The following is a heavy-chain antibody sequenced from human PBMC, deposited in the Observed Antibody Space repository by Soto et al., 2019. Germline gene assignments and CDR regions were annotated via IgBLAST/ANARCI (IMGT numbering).Heavy chain of an antibody. CDR3: ARVGGXQPLTTIFGVVITTFDY. CDR2: ISAYNGNT. Sequence: ASVEVSCKDSGYTFTSYGISWVRQAPGQGLEWMGWISAYNGNTNYAQKLQGRVTMTTDTSTSTAYMELRSLRSDDTAVYYCARVGGXQPLTTIFGVVITTFDYWGQGTLVTVSS. CDR1: GYTFTSYG. V-gene: IGHV1-18*01. D-gene: IGHD3-3*01. J-gene: IGHJ4*02.